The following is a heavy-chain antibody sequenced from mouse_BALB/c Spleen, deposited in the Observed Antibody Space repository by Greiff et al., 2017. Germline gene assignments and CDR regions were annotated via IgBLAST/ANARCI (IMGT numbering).Heavy chain of an antibody. D-gene: IGHD1-2*01. CDR1: GFTFSSYG. CDR3: ARERDYYGYPSYFDY. Sequence: EVKLMESGGGLVKPGGSLKLSCAASGFTFSSYGMSWVRQTPDKRLEWVATISSGGSYTYYPDSVKGRFTISRDNAKNTLYLQMSSLKSEDTAMYYCARERDYYGYPSYFDYWGQGTTLTVSS. V-gene: IGHV5-6*03. J-gene: IGHJ2*01. CDR2: ISSGGSYT.